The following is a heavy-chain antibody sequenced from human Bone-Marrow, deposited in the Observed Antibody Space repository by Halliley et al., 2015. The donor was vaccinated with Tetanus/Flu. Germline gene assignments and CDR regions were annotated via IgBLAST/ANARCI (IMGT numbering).Heavy chain of an antibody. CDR3: ARHRRWLQLLGRYYYYHMDV. CDR2: YRGTT. J-gene: IGHJ6*02. Sequence: YRGTTSYNPSLKIRVTISVDTSRNQFSLELSSVTDADTAVYYCARHRRWLQLLGRYYYYHMDVWGQGTTVTVSS. D-gene: IGHD5-12*01. V-gene: IGHV4-39*01.